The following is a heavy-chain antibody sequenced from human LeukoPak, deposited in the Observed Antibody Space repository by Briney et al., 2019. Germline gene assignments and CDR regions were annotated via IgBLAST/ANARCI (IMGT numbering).Heavy chain of an antibody. CDR2: INSDGSST. CDR3: AKMNRGADTTWNFDY. J-gene: IGHJ4*02. CDR1: GFSFSSVW. Sequence: GGSLRLSCAASGFSFSSVWMHWVRQVPGEGLVWVSRINSDGSSTAYADSVKGRFTISRDNAKNTLYLQMNSLRAEDTAVYYCAKMNRGADTTWNFDYWGQGTLVTVSS. V-gene: IGHV3-74*01. D-gene: IGHD2/OR15-2a*01.